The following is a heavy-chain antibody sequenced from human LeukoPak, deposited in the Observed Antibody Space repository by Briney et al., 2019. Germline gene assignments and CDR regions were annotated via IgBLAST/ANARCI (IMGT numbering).Heavy chain of an antibody. CDR3: ARAGLDYYDSSGYYYGSFFDY. V-gene: IGHV1-2*02. CDR2: INPNSGGT. Sequence: ASVKASCKASGYTFTGYYMHWVRRAPGQGLEWMGWINPNSGGTNYAQKFQGRVTMTRDTSISTAYMELSRLRSDDTAVYYCARAGLDYYDSSGYYYGSFFDYWGQGTLVTVS. CDR1: GYTFTGYY. D-gene: IGHD3-22*01. J-gene: IGHJ4*02.